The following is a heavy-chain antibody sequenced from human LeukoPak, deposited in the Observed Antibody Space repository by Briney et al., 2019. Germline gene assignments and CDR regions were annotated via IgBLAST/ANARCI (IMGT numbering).Heavy chain of an antibody. D-gene: IGHD3-22*01. CDR2: MNPNSGIT. V-gene: IGHV1-8*01. J-gene: IGHJ4*02. CDR3: ARGLYYYDSNGRTPYDY. Sequence: GASVKVSCKASGYTFISYDINWVRQATGQGLEWMGWMNPNSGITGYAQKFQGGVSMTRNTSIGTAYMELSSLKSEDTAVYYCARGLYYYDSNGRTPYDYWGQGTLVTVSS. CDR1: GYTFISYD.